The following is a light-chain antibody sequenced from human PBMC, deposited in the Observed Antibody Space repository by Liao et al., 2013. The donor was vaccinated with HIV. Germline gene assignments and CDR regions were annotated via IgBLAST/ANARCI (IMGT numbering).Light chain of an antibody. V-gene: IGLV3-21*04. CDR1: DIGSES. CDR3: QVWDSSSDHYV. Sequence: SYVLTQPPSVSVAPGKTARIPCGGNDIGSESVNWYQQKPGQAPVMVISYDSDRPSGIPERFSGSNSGDTATLTISRVEAGDEADYYCQVWDSSSDHYVFGTGTKVTVL. J-gene: IGLJ1*01. CDR2: YDS.